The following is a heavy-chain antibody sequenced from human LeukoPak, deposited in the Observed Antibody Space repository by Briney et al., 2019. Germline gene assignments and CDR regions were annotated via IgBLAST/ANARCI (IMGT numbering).Heavy chain of an antibody. J-gene: IGHJ4*02. CDR2: TYYNSKWYN. V-gene: IGHV6-1*01. CDR1: GDRVSNNDGG. Sequence: KPSQSLSLTCAVSGDRVSNNDGGWNWIRKSPSRGLGWLGRTYYNSKWYNDYAVAVKSRMTINPDTSKNQFSLQLNSVTPEDTAVYYCASPYCSSTSCLNRLAGYWGQGTLVTVSS. CDR3: ASPYCSSTSCLNRLAGY. D-gene: IGHD2-2*01.